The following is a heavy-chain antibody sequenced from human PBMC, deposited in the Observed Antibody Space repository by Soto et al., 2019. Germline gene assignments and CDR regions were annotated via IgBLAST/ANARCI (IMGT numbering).Heavy chain of an antibody. Sequence: EVQLVESGGGLVQPGESLRLSCAASGFTFTTYWMTWVHQAPGKGLEWVANIKQDGSEKFYVGSVRGRFTISRDNAKKSMYLQMNSLGAEDTAVYYCARRSSGRLTTAWAPLDWWGQGTLVTVSS. CDR1: GFTFTTYW. CDR3: ARRSSGRLTTAWAPLDW. D-gene: IGHD2-15*01. CDR2: IKQDGSEK. J-gene: IGHJ4*02. V-gene: IGHV3-7*03.